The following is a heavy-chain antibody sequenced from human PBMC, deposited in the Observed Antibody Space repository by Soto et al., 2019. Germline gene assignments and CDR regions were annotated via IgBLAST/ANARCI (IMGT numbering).Heavy chain of an antibody. D-gene: IGHD3-10*01. Sequence: SETLSLTCTVSGDSISSSSYYWGWIRQPPGKGLEWIGSIYYSGSTYYNPSLKSRVTISVDTSKNQFSLKLSSVTAADTAVYYCARSSGSYYLNSDYWGQGTLVTVSS. CDR2: IYYSGST. V-gene: IGHV4-39*01. CDR3: ARSSGSYYLNSDY. J-gene: IGHJ4*02. CDR1: GDSISSSSYY.